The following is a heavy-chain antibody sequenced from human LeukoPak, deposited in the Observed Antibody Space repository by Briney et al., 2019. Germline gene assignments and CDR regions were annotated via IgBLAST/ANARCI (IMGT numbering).Heavy chain of an antibody. Sequence: SETLSLTCTVSGGSVSRSRYYWGWIRQPPGKGLEWIGSIYHIGSTYDNPSLKSRLTISVDTSKNQFSLNLSSVTAADTAVYYCARVPSTVTSGRYYYSYMDVWGKGTTVTISS. J-gene: IGHJ6*03. CDR3: ARVPSTVTSGRYYYSYMDV. D-gene: IGHD4-17*01. V-gene: IGHV4-39*07. CDR1: GGSVSRSRYY. CDR2: IYHIGST.